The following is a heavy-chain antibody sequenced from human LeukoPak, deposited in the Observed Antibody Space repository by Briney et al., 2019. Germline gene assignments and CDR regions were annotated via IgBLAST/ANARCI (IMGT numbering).Heavy chain of an antibody. D-gene: IGHD2-15*01. V-gene: IGHV3-23*01. J-gene: IGHJ5*02. Sequence: PGGSLRLSCAASGFTFSSYAMSWVRQAPGKGLEWVSAISGSGGSTYYADSVKGRFTISRDNSKNTLYLQMNSLRAEDTAVYYCGKARGGGRIYVWFDLWGQGTLVTVSS. CDR3: GKARGGGRIYVWFDL. CDR2: ISGSGGST. CDR1: GFTFSSYA.